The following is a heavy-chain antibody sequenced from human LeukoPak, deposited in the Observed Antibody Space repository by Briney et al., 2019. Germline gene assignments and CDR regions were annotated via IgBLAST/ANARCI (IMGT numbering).Heavy chain of an antibody. Sequence: SETLSLTCAVYGGSFSGYYWSWIRQPPGKGLEWIGEINHSGSTNYNPSLKSRVTISVDTSKNQFSLKLSSVTAADTAVYYCARYLGRVWSGGHDYWGQGTLVTVSS. V-gene: IGHV4-34*01. CDR2: INHSGST. D-gene: IGHD3-3*01. CDR3: ARYLGRVWSGGHDY. J-gene: IGHJ4*02. CDR1: GGSFSGYY.